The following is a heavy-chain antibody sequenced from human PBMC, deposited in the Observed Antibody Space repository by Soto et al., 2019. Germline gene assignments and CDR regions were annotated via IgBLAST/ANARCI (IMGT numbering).Heavy chain of an antibody. CDR3: ARDRGAAAGTFWFDP. Sequence: ASVKVSCKASGYTFTSYGISWVRQAPGQGLEWMGWISAYNGNTSYAQKLQGRVTMTTDTSTSTAYMELRSLRSDDTAVYYCARDRGAAAGTFWFDPWGQGTLVTVSS. CDR2: ISAYNGNT. CDR1: GYTFTSYG. J-gene: IGHJ5*02. V-gene: IGHV1-18*01. D-gene: IGHD6-13*01.